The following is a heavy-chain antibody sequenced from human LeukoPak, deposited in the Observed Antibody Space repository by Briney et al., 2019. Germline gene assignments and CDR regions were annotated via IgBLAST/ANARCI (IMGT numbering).Heavy chain of an antibody. V-gene: IGHV3-64D*06. J-gene: IGHJ4*02. CDR2: ISSNGGST. Sequence: GGSLRLSCSASGFTFSSCAMHWVRQAPGKGLEYVSAISSNGGSTYYADSVKGRFTISRDNSKNTLYLQMSSLRAEDTAVYYCVKGDIVVVVAAGFDYWGQGTLVTVSS. CDR3: VKGDIVVVVAAGFDY. D-gene: IGHD2-15*01. CDR1: GFTFSSCA.